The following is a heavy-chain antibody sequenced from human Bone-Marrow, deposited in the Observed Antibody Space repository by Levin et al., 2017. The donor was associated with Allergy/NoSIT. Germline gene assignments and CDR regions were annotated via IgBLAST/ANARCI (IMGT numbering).Heavy chain of an antibody. D-gene: IGHD2-2*01. CDR3: ARESALGYCSNTNCYAAVD. Sequence: PSETLSLTCTVSGGSISSYYWSWIRQPPGKGLEWIGYINHLGSTNYKPSLKSRVTISVDTTKNQFSLKLRSVTAADTALYYCARESALGYCSNTNCYAAVDWGQGTLVTVSS. CDR2: INHLGST. CDR1: GGSISSYY. J-gene: IGHJ4*02. V-gene: IGHV4-59*01.